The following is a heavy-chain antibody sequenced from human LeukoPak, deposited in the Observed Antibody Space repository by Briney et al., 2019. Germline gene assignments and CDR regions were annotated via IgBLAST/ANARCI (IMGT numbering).Heavy chain of an antibody. Sequence: GRSLRLSCAASGFTFRSYGMQWVRQAPGKGLEWVAIIWYDGSNKYYSDSVKGRFTISRDSSKNTLYLQMNSLRAEDTAVYYCARVAGHDIRGLITYYFDDWGQGTLVTVSS. D-gene: IGHD3-10*01. CDR3: ARVAGHDIRGLITYYFDD. J-gene: IGHJ4*02. CDR1: GFTFRSYG. V-gene: IGHV3-33*01. CDR2: IWYDGSNK.